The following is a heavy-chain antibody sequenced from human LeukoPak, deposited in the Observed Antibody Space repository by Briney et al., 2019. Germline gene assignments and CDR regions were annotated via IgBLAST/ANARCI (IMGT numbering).Heavy chain of an antibody. CDR2: IYYSGST. CDR3: ARPQYSSSYYFDY. V-gene: IGHV4-39*01. J-gene: IGHJ4*02. D-gene: IGHD6-6*01. CDR1: GGSISSSSYY. Sequence: PSETLSLTCTVSGGSISSSSYYWGWIRQPPGKGLEWIGSIYYSGSTYYNPSLNSRVTISVDTSKNQFSLKLSSVTAADTAVYYCARPQYSSSYYFDYWGQGTLVTVSS.